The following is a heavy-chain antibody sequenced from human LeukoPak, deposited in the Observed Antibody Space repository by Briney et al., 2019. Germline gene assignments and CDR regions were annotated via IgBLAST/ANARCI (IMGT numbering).Heavy chain of an antibody. CDR1: GFTFSDSW. Sequence: PGGSLRFSCAASGFTFSDSWRSWVRQAPGKGPEWVANIKEDESEKHYVDSVKGRFTVSRDNAKSSLFLQMNSLRVEDTAVYYCATYKNWVAGDVWGQGTTVSVSS. J-gene: IGHJ6*02. CDR2: IKEDESEK. V-gene: IGHV3-7*01. CDR3: ATYKNWVAGDV. D-gene: IGHD7-27*01.